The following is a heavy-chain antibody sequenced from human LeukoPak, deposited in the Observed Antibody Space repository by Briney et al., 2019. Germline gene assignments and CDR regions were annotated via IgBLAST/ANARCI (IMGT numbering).Heavy chain of an antibody. CDR3: ARRVTMVRGASDY. CDR2: INHSGST. Sequence: SETLSLTCAVYGGSFSGYYWSWIRQPPGKGLEGIGEINHSGSTNYNPSLKSRVTISVDTSKNQFSLKLSSVTAADTAVYYCARRVTMVRGASDYWGQGTLVTVSS. CDR1: GGSFSGYY. J-gene: IGHJ4*02. D-gene: IGHD3-10*01. V-gene: IGHV4-34*01.